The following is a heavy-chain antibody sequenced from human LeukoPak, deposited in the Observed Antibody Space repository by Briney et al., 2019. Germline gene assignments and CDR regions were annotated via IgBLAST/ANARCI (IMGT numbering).Heavy chain of an antibody. D-gene: IGHD5-18*01. CDR1: GGSISSSSYY. Sequence: SETLSLTCTVSGGSISSSSYYWGWIRQPPGKGLEWIGSIYYSGSTYYNPSLKSRVTISVDTSKNQFSLKLSSVTAAGTAVYYCARSMPRYSYGYPATKYFDLWGRGTLVTVSS. J-gene: IGHJ2*01. V-gene: IGHV4-39*01. CDR2: IYYSGST. CDR3: ARSMPRYSYGYPATKYFDL.